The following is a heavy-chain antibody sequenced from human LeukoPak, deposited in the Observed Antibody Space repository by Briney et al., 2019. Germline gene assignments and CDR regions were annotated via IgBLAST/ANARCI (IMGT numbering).Heavy chain of an antibody. CDR3: ARDPWVTVYGMDV. J-gene: IGHJ6*02. V-gene: IGHV3-33*01. D-gene: IGHD2-21*02. CDR1: GFTFSSYG. CDR2: IWYDGSNK. Sequence: GGSLRLSCAASGFTFSSYGMHWVRQAPGKGLEWVAVIWYDGSNKYYADSVKGRFTISRDNSKNTPYLQMNSLRAEDTAVYYCARDPWVTVYGMDVWGQGTTVTVSS.